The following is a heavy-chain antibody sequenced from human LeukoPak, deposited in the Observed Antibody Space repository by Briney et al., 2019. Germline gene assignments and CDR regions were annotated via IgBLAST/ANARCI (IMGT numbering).Heavy chain of an antibody. CDR2: ITGSGDDA. CDR1: GFTFSNYG. CDR3: TKESRGSSPEF. Sequence: GRSLRLSCAASGFTFSNYGMSWLRQAPGRGLEWVSAITGSGDDAYYADSVHGRFTMSRDNSKSTLYSQMSSLRVEDTAVYYCTKESRGSSPEFWGQGTLVTVSS. D-gene: IGHD1-26*01. V-gene: IGHV3-23*01. J-gene: IGHJ1*01.